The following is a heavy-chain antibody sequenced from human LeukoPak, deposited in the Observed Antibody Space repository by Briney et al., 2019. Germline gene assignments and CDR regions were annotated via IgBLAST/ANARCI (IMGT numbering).Heavy chain of an antibody. CDR1: GYSFTSYW. CDR2: IYPGDSDT. J-gene: IGHJ6*02. CDR3: ARLGATPFYYYGMDV. Sequence: GESLKISCKGSGYSFTSYWIGWVRQMPGKGLEWMGIIYPGDSDTRYSPSFQGQVTISADKSISTAYLQWSSLKASATAMYYCARLGATPFYYYGMDVWGQGTTVTVSS. V-gene: IGHV5-51*01. D-gene: IGHD1-26*01.